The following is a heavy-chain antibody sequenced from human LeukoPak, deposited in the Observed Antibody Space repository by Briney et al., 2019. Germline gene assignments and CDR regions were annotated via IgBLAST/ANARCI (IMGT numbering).Heavy chain of an antibody. CDR1: GYIFTNYW. J-gene: IGHJ4*02. CDR2: IYPGDSDT. D-gene: IGHD2-21*02. V-gene: IGHV5-51*01. Sequence: GESLKISCKASGYIFTNYWIAWVRHMPGKGLEWMGIIYPGDSDTRYSPSFQGQVTISADKSISTAYLQWSSLKASDTAMYYCARRGEVVTAIDYWGQGTLVTVSS. CDR3: ARRGEVVTAIDY.